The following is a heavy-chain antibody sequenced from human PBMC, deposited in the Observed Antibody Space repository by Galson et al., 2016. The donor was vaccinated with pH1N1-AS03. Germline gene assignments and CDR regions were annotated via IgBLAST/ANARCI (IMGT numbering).Heavy chain of an antibody. Sequence: PALVKPTQTLTLTCTFSGFSLNTRGMCLSWVRQPPGKAPEWLALLDWDDDTYYNTSLQTRLTLSKDTSRNQVVLTMTDMDPEDTATYYCARMHCFSRVAGRPGDSFDMWGPGTKGTVSS. CDR3: ARMHCFSRVAGRPGDSFDM. D-gene: IGHD6-19*01. V-gene: IGHV2-70*20. CDR2: LDWDDDT. J-gene: IGHJ3*02. CDR1: GFSLNTRGMC.